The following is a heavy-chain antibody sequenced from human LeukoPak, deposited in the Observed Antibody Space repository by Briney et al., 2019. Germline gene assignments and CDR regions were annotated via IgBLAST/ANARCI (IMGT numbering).Heavy chain of an antibody. D-gene: IGHD2-15*01. CDR3: ARGCSAVRGPADY. V-gene: IGHV3-74*01. CDR1: RFTLCSYW. Sequence: GGSLRLSCAASRFTLCSYWLHWVPQAPGEGLVWVSQISPDGNITPYADSVKGRFTISRDNSKNTLYPQINALKAEDTAVYYCARGCSAVRGPADYWGQGSLVTVSS. J-gene: IGHJ4*02. CDR2: ISPDGNIT.